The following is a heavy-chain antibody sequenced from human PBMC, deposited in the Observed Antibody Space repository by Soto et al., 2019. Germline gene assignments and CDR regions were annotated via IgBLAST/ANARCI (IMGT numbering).Heavy chain of an antibody. CDR2: ISSDGSDK. J-gene: IGHJ4*02. D-gene: IGHD5-12*01. Sequence: QVQLVESGGGVVQPGRSLRLSCAASGFTFRGNGMHWVRQAPGNGLEWLAVISSDGSDKDYSDSVRGRFTISRDNSRNTLYLQMNTLRIEDTATYYCAKRAGGYNAFDYWGQGTLVTVSS. CDR1: GFTFRGNG. CDR3: AKRAGGYNAFDY. V-gene: IGHV3-30*18.